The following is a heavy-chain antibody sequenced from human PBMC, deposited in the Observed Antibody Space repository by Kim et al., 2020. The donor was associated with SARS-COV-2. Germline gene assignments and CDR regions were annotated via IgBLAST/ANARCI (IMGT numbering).Heavy chain of an antibody. V-gene: IGHV1-69*13. CDR3: ARAVSAVYGDYVQVDY. CDR1: GGTFSSYA. Sequence: SVKVSCKASGGTFSSYAISWVRQAPGQGLEWMGGIIPIFGTANYAQKFQGRVTITADESTSTAYMELSSLRSEDTAVYYCARAVSAVYGDYVQVDYWGQGTLVTVSS. D-gene: IGHD4-17*01. CDR2: IIPIFGTA. J-gene: IGHJ4*02.